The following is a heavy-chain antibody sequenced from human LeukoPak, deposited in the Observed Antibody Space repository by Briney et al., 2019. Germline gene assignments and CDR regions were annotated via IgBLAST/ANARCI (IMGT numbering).Heavy chain of an antibody. CDR1: EYSFTTYW. CDR3: ARKYSSGWPN. CDR2: IYPGDADT. J-gene: IGHJ4*02. V-gene: IGHV5-51*01. Sequence: GESLKISCQGSEYSFTTYWIGWVRRMPGKGLEWMGIIYPGDADTRNSTSFQGQVTISADKSINTAYLQWSSLKASDTAMYYCARKYSSGWPNWGQGTLVTVSS. D-gene: IGHD6-19*01.